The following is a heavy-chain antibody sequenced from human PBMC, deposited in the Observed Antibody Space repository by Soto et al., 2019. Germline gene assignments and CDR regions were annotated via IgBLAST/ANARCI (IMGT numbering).Heavy chain of an antibody. Sequence: SQTLSLTCAISGDSVSSNSAAWNWIRQSPSRGLEWLGRTYYRSKWYNDYAVSVKSLITINPDTSKDQFSLQLNSVTPADTAVYYCAIAPPPVETGDHWYFDLWGRGTLVTVSS. CDR3: AIAPPPVETGDHWYFDL. D-gene: IGHD7-27*01. CDR1: GDSVSSNSAA. J-gene: IGHJ2*01. CDR2: TYYRSKWYN. V-gene: IGHV6-1*01.